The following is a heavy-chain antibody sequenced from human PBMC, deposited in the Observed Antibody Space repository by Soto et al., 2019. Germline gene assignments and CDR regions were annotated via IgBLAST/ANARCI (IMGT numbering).Heavy chain of an antibody. D-gene: IGHD4-17*01. CDR2: IYYSGSA. Sequence: SETLSLTCPVSDGSSSSGPYYWGWIRQPPGKGLEWIGFIYYSGSAYYNPSLKSRVTISIDTSKNQFSLKLTSVTAADTAVFYCARHGVDYGDYASYYYYGMDVWGRGTTVTVSS. J-gene: IGHJ6*02. CDR1: DGSSSSGPYY. V-gene: IGHV4-39*01. CDR3: ARHGVDYGDYASYYYYGMDV.